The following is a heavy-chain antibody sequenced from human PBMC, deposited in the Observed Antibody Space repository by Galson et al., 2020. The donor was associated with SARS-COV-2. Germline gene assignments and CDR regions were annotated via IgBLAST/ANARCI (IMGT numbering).Heavy chain of an antibody. CDR1: GGSISSGGYY. Sequence: SETLSLTCTVSGGSISSGGYYWSWIRQHPGKGLEWIGYIYYSGSTYYNPSLKSRVTISVDTSKNQFSLKLSSVTAADTAVYYCASGRGGSGWYGGYFDYWGQGTLVTVSS. CDR3: ASGRGGSGWYGGYFDY. V-gene: IGHV4-31*03. J-gene: IGHJ4*02. CDR2: IYYSGST. D-gene: IGHD6-19*01.